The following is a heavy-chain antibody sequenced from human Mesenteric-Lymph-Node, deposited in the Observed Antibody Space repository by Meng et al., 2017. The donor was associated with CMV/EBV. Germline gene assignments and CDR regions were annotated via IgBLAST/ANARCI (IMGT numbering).Heavy chain of an antibody. V-gene: IGHV4-61*05. CDR3: ARYITGSEAFDI. Sequence: SETLSLTCTVSGGSISSSSYYWGWIRQPPGKGLEWIGYIYYNGRTKSNASLESRVRMSVDTSNNQISLNLRSVTAADSAVYFCARYITGSEAFDIWGQGTMVTVSS. D-gene: IGHD1-1*01. J-gene: IGHJ3*02. CDR1: GGSISSSSYY. CDR2: IYYNGRT.